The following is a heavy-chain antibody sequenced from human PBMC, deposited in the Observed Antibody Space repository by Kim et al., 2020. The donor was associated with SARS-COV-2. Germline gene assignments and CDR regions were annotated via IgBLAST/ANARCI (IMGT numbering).Heavy chain of an antibody. CDR2: IKSKTDGGTT. V-gene: IGHV3-15*01. J-gene: IGHJ6*02. CDR1: GFTFSNAW. D-gene: IGHD6-19*01. CDR3: TTGGSSGWTAYYYYYGMDV. Sequence: GGSLRLSCAASGFTFSNAWMSWVRQAPGKGLEWVGRIKSKTDGGTTDYAAPVKGRFTISRDDSKNTLYLQMNSLKTEDTAVYYCTTGGSSGWTAYYYYYGMDVWGQGTTVTVSS.